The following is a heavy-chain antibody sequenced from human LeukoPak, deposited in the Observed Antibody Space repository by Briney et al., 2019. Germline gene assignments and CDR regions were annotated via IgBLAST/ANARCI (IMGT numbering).Heavy chain of an antibody. D-gene: IGHD6-19*01. CDR3: TREVAGTLDY. Sequence: GGSLRLSCAASGFTFSSYGMHWFRQAPGKGLEWVGFIRSKAYGGTTEYAASVKGRFTISRDDSKSIAYLQMNSLKTEDTAVYYCTREVAGTLDYWGEGTLVTVSS. V-gene: IGHV3-49*03. CDR2: IRSKAYGGTT. CDR1: GFTFSSYG. J-gene: IGHJ4*02.